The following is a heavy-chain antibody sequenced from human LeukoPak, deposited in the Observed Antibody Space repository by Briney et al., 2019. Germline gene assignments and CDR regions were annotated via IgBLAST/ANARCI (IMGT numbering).Heavy chain of an antibody. CDR1: GFTFSNYA. D-gene: IGHD2-15*01. J-gene: IGHJ6*02. V-gene: IGHV3-23*01. Sequence: PGGSLRLSCAASGFTFSNYAMSWVRQAPGKGLEWVSAISGSGISTYYADSVKGRFTISRDNSKNTLYLQVSSLRVEDTAAYYCAKNLYCGGGSCYPSALGMDVWGQGTTVTVSS. CDR2: ISGSGIST. CDR3: AKNLYCGGGSCYPSALGMDV.